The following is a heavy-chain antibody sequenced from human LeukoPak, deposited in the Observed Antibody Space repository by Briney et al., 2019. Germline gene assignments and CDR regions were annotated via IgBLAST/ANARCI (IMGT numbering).Heavy chain of an antibody. CDR2: IYYSGST. V-gene: IGHV4-39*07. CDR1: GFSLSTSGVG. J-gene: IGHJ3*02. D-gene: IGHD6-13*01. Sequence: SGPTLVEPTQTLTLTCTFSGFSLSTSGVGVGWIRQPPGKGLEWVGSIYYSGSTYYNPSLKSRVTISVDTSKNQFSLKLSSVTAADTAVYYCASRRSSPTDDAFDIWGQGTMVTVSS. CDR3: ASRRSSPTDDAFDI.